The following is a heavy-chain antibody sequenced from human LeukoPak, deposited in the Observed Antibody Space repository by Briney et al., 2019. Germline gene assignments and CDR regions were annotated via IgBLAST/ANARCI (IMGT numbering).Heavy chain of an antibody. D-gene: IGHD3-10*01. CDR2: FDPESGET. Sequence: GASVKVSCKVSGYTLSESSMQWLRQAPGKGLEWMGGFDPESGETIYAQKFEGRVTVTEDTSTDTAYMELRGLRSEDTAVYYCATGGTMVQSNVFVIWGQGTMVTVSS. CDR3: ATGGTMVQSNVFVI. J-gene: IGHJ3*02. V-gene: IGHV1-24*01. CDR1: GYTLSESS.